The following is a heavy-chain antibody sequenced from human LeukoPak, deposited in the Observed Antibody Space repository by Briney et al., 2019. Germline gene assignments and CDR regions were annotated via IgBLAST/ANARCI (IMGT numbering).Heavy chain of an antibody. CDR1: GFTFSSYS. Sequence: GGSLRLSCAASGFTFSSYSMNWVRQAPGKGLEWVSSISRSSSYIYYADSVKGRFTISRDNAKNSLYLQMNSLRAEDTAVYYCARNYGSGSYYGHYGMDVWGEGTTVTVSS. V-gene: IGHV3-21*01. J-gene: IGHJ6*04. D-gene: IGHD3-10*01. CDR3: ARNYGSGSYYGHYGMDV. CDR2: ISRSSSYI.